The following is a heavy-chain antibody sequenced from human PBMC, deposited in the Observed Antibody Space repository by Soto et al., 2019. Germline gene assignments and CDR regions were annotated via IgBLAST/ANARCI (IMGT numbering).Heavy chain of an antibody. J-gene: IGHJ5*02. CDR1: GFTFSSYA. CDR2: ISGSGGST. D-gene: IGHD6-6*01. V-gene: IGHV3-23*01. Sequence: PGGSLRLSCAASGFTFSSYAMSWVRQAPGKGLEWVSAISGSGGSTYYADSVKGRFTISRDNSKNTLYLQMNSLRAEDTAVSYCAKVNPLVVPERKSSIAARRPPIWFDPWGQGTLVTVSS. CDR3: AKVNPLVVPERKSSIAARRPPIWFDP.